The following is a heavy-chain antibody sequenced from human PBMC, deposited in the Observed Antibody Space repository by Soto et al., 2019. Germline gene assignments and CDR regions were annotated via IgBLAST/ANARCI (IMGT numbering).Heavy chain of an antibody. CDR3: ARDLRIAARPGPNFYYYYYGMDV. J-gene: IGHJ6*02. D-gene: IGHD6-6*01. V-gene: IGHV4-31*03. Sequence: SETLSLTCTVSGGSISSGGYYWSWIRQHPEKGLEWIGYIYYSGSTYYNPSLKSRVTISVDTSKNQFSLKLSSVTAADTAVYYCARDLRIAARPGPNFYYYYYGMDVWGQGTTVTVSS. CDR2: IYYSGST. CDR1: GGSISSGGYY.